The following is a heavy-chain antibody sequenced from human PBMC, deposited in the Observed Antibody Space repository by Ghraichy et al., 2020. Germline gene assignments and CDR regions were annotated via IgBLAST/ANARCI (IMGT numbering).Heavy chain of an antibody. Sequence: SETLSLTCTVSGSSINSYYWSWIRQPPGKGLEWIGYIYSSGSTNYNPSLKSRVTISVDTSKNHFSLKLSSVTAADTAVYYCARQDGYNYPFDYWGQGTLVTVSS. CDR3: ARQDGYNYPFDY. CDR2: IYSSGST. V-gene: IGHV4-59*01. CDR1: GSSINSYY. D-gene: IGHD5-24*01. J-gene: IGHJ4*02.